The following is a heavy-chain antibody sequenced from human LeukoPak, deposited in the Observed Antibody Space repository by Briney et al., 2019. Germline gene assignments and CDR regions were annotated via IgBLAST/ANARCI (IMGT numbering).Heavy chain of an antibody. CDR2: IYYSGST. CDR1: GGSISSGGYY. J-gene: IGHJ4*02. Sequence: PSETLSLTCTVSGGSISSGGYYWSWIRQRPGEGLEWIGYIYYSGSTYYNPSPKSRVTISVDTSKNQFSLKLSSVTAADTAVYYRARVSGYSSRSLDYWGQGTLVTVSS. V-gene: IGHV4-31*03. D-gene: IGHD6-13*01. CDR3: ARVSGYSSRSLDY.